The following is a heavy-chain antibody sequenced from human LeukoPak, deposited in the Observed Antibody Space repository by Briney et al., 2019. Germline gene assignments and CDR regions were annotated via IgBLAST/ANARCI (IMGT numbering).Heavy chain of an antibody. Sequence: GGSLRLSCVASGFTFSDHYMDWVRQAPGKGLEWVGRTRNKAKSYTTEYAASVKGRFTISRDDSKNSLYQQMNSLKTEDTAVYYCARERDYYYGMDVWGQGTTVTVSS. CDR3: ARERDYYYGMDV. CDR2: TRNKAKSYTT. V-gene: IGHV3-72*01. CDR1: GFTFSDHY. J-gene: IGHJ6*02.